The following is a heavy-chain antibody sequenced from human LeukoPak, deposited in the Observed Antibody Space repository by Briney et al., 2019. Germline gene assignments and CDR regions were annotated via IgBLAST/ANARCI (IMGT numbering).Heavy chain of an antibody. D-gene: IGHD6-13*01. Sequence: SETLSLTCTVSGGSISSSNYYWSRIRQPPGQGLVWSGSIYYRGTTYYNPPLKSRVTISVDTSKNQFSLKLSSVAATDSAVYYCARRPKAAAAGWFDPWGQGTLVTVSS. CDR3: ARRPKAAAAGWFDP. J-gene: IGHJ5*02. CDR1: GGSISSSNYY. V-gene: IGHV4-39*01. CDR2: IYYRGTT.